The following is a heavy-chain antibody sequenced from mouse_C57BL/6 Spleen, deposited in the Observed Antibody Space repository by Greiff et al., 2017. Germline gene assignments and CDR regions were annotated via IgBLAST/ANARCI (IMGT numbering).Heavy chain of an antibody. V-gene: IGHV5-4*03. J-gene: IGHJ2*01. CDR1: GFTFSSYA. CDR3: ARGGMTTVVVFDY. CDR2: ISDGGSYT. D-gene: IGHD1-1*01. Sequence: EVMLVESGGGLVKPGGSLKLSCAASGFTFSSYAMSWVRQTPEKRLEWVATISDGGSYTYYPDNVKGRFTISRDNAKNNRYLQMSHLKSEDTAMYYCARGGMTTVVVFDYWGQGTTLTVSS.